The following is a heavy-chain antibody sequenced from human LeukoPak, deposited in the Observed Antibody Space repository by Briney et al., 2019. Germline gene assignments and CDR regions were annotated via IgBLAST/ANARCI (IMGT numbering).Heavy chain of an antibody. J-gene: IGHJ4*02. V-gene: IGHV3-23*01. CDR1: GFTFSSYA. D-gene: IGHD3-3*01. CDR2: ISGSGGST. CDR3: AKVHVYYDGGSVDY. Sequence: PGGSLRLSCAASGFTFSSYAMSWVRQAPGKGLEWVSAISGSGGSTYYADSVKGRFTISRDNSKNTLYLQMNSLRAEDTAVYYCAKVHVYYDGGSVDYWGQGTLVTVSS.